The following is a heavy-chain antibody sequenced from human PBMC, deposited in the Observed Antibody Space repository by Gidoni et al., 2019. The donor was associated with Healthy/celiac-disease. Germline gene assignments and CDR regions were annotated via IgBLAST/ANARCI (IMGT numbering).Heavy chain of an antibody. CDR1: GGSFSGYY. J-gene: IGHJ4*02. CDR3: ARPSYSSSCGYFDY. CDR2: INHSGSS. D-gene: IGHD6-13*01. V-gene: IGHV4-34*01. Sequence: QVQLQQWGAGLLKPSETLSLTCAVYGGSFSGYYWSGIRQPPGKGLEWIGEINHSGSSNYNPSLKSRVTISVDTSKNQFSLKLSSVPAADTAVYYCARPSYSSSCGYFDYWGQGTLVTVSS.